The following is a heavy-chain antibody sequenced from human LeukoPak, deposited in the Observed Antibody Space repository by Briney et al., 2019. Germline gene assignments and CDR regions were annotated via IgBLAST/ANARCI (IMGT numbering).Heavy chain of an antibody. CDR1: GYTFTDYY. Sequence: EASVKVSCKVSGYTFTDYYMHWVQQAPGKGLEWMGLVDPEDGETIYAEKFQGRVTITADTSTDTAYMELSSLRSEDTAVCYCATLPMISAPENNWFDPWGQGTLVTVSS. J-gene: IGHJ5*02. CDR2: VDPEDGET. CDR3: ATLPMISAPENNWFDP. V-gene: IGHV1-69-2*01. D-gene: IGHD3/OR15-3a*01.